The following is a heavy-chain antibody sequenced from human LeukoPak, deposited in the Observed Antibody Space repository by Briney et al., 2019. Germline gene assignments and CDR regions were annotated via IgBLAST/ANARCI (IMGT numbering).Heavy chain of an antibody. CDR2: IIPIFGTA. J-gene: IGHJ4*02. V-gene: IGHV1-69*05. D-gene: IGHD6-19*01. CDR1: GCTFSSYA. CDR3: ASYSSGWFRGEDY. Sequence: SVKVSCKASGCTFSSYAISGVRQAPGQGLEWMGGIIPIFGTANYAQKFQGRVTITTDKSTSTAYMELSSLRSEDTAVYYCASYSSGWFRGEDYWGQGTLVTVSS.